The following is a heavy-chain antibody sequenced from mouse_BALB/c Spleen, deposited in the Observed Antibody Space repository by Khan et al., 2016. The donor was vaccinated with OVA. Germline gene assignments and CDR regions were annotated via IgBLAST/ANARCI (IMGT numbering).Heavy chain of an antibody. CDR2: IWAGGST. CDR3: ARSTVMDY. D-gene: IGHD1-1*01. Sequence: VQLKESGPGLVAPSQSLSITCTVAGFSLTNYDVHWVRQPPGKGLEWLGIIWAGGSTNYNSALMSRLIINKDNSKSQVFLKMNSLQTDDTAMYYCARSTVMDYWGQGTSVTVSS. J-gene: IGHJ4*01. V-gene: IGHV2-9*02. CDR1: GFSLTNYD.